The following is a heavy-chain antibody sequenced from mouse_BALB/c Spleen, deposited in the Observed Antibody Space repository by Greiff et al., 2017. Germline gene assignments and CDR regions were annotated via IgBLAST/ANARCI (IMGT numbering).Heavy chain of an antibody. J-gene: IGHJ4*01. V-gene: IGHV2-9*02. Sequence: QVQLKQSGPGLVAPSQSLSITCTVSGFSLPSYGVHWVRQPPGKGLEWLGVIWAGGSTNYNSALMSRLSIRKDNSKSQVFLKMNSLQTDDTAMYYCARDRYDYYYAMDYWGQGTSVTVSS. CDR3: ARDRYDYYYAMDY. CDR1: GFSLPSYG. D-gene: IGHD1-1*01. CDR2: IWAGGST.